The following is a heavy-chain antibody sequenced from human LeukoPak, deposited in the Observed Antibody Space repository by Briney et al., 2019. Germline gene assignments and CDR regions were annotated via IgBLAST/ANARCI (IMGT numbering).Heavy chain of an antibody. D-gene: IGHD4-17*01. CDR3: ARSGHDYGDYDY. Sequence: GGSLRLSCAASGFTFSSYAMHWVRQAPGKGLEWVAVISYDGSNKYYADSVKGRFTISRDNSKNTLYLQMNSLRAEDTAVYYCARSGHDYGDYDYWGQGTLVTVSS. CDR1: GFTFSSYA. CDR2: ISYDGSNK. V-gene: IGHV3-30-3*01. J-gene: IGHJ4*02.